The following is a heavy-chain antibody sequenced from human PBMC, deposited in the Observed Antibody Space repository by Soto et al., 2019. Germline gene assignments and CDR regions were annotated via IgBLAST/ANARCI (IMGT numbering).Heavy chain of an antibody. CDR2: IWYDGSNK. J-gene: IGHJ4*02. Sequence: GGSLRLSCAASGFTFSSYGMHWVRQAPGKGLEWVAVIWYDGSNKYYADSVKGRFTISRDNSKNTLYLQMNSLRAEDTAVYYCAGNSGYSSSWSLDYWGQGTLVTVSS. CDR3: AGNSGYSSSWSLDY. D-gene: IGHD6-13*01. V-gene: IGHV3-33*01. CDR1: GFTFSSYG.